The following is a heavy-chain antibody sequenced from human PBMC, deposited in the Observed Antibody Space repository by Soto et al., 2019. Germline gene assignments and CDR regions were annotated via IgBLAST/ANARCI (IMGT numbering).Heavy chain of an antibody. CDR3: ASGKEGPDAVDV. CDR1: GGSFSGYY. Sequence: SETLSLTCAVYGGSFSGYYWSWIRQPPGKGLEWIGEINHSGSTNYNPSLKSRVTISVDTSKNQFSLKLSSVTAADTAVYYCASGKEGPDAVDVWGQGTIVTVS. CDR2: INHSGST. V-gene: IGHV4-34*01. J-gene: IGHJ3*01.